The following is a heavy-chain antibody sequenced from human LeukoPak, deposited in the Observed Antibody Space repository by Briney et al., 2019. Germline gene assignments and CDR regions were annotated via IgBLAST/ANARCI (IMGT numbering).Heavy chain of an antibody. Sequence: ASVKVSCKVSGYTLTELSMHWVRQAPGKGLEWMGGFDPEDGETIYAQKFQGRVTMTEDTSTDTAYMELSSLRSEDTAVYYCATGIAVAGRPYYYYMDVWGKGTTVTVSS. J-gene: IGHJ6*03. CDR2: FDPEDGET. CDR3: ATGIAVAGRPYYYYMDV. CDR1: GYTLTELS. V-gene: IGHV1-24*01. D-gene: IGHD6-19*01.